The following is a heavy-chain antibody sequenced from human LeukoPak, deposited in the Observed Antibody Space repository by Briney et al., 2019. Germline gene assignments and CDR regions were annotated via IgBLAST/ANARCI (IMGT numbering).Heavy chain of an antibody. V-gene: IGHV3-23*01. CDR1: GFTFSTYA. Sequence: GGSLRLSCAASGFTFSTYAMSWVRQAPGKGLEWVSTISGSGTRAYHADSVKGRFTISRDNSKNTVYLQMNSLRAEDTALYFCAKDFGSIFGDYWGQGSLVTVSS. CDR2: ISGSGTRA. J-gene: IGHJ4*02. D-gene: IGHD3-10*01. CDR3: AKDFGSIFGDY.